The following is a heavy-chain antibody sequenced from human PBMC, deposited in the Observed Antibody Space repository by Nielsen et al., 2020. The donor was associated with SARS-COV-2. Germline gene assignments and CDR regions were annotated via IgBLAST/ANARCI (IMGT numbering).Heavy chain of an antibody. D-gene: IGHD1-14*01. CDR1: GFTFSDFA. J-gene: IGHJ4*02. Sequence: GESLKISCAASGFTFSDFAMNWVRQAPGKGLEWVATITHTSTGTYYADSVRGWFIISRANSNNTLFLQMKNLTSEDTAVYYCVKSRVRITTRDTVAKYFFDFWGQGTLVTVSS. CDR2: ITHTSTGT. CDR3: VKSRVRITTRDTVAKYFFDF. V-gene: IGHV3-23*01.